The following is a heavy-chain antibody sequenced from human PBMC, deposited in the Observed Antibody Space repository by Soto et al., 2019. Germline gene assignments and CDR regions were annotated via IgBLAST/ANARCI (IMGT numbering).Heavy chain of an antibody. CDR3: ARASLCTSCYGRYYYYGMDV. V-gene: IGHV1-69*12. CDR2: IIPIFGTA. J-gene: IGHJ6*02. CDR1: GGTFSSYA. Sequence: QVQLVQSGAEVKKPGSSVKVSCKASGGTFSSYAISWVRQAPGQGLEWMGGIIPIFGTANYAQKFQGRVTITADESTSTAYMELSSLRSEDTAVYYCARASLCTSCYGRYYYYGMDVWGQGTTVTVSS. D-gene: IGHD2-2*01.